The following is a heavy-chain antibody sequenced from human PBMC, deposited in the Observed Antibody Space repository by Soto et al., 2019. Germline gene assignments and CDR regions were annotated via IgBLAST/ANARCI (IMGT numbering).Heavy chain of an antibody. CDR1: GYTFTSYA. J-gene: IGHJ6*02. CDR3: ARYSYGTGHYYYGMDV. CDR2: INAGNGNT. Sequence: ASVKVSCKASGYTFTSYAMHWVRQAPGQRLEWMGWINAGNGNTKYSQKFQGRVTITRDTSASTAYMELSSLRSEDTAVYYCARYSYGTGHYYYGMDVWGQGTTVTVSS. D-gene: IGHD5-18*01. V-gene: IGHV1-3*01.